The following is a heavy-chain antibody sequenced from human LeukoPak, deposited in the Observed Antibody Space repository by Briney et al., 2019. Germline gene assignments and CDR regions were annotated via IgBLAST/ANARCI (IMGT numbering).Heavy chain of an antibody. V-gene: IGHV3-23*01. CDR1: GFTFNNYA. D-gene: IGHD3-9*01. CDR3: AKAPDYDVLTGTSFDS. CDR2: ITIGATDT. Sequence: PGGSLRLSCAASGFTFNNYAMNWVRQAPGKGLEWVSAITIGATDTFYLDSVKGRFTISRDNSKNTLYLQMSGLRAEDTAIYYCAKAPDYDVLTGTSFDSWGQGALVTVSS. J-gene: IGHJ4*02.